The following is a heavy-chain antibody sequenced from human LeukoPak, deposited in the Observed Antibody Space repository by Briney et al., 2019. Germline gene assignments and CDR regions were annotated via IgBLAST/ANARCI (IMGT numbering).Heavy chain of an antibody. CDR1: GFTFSGSA. J-gene: IGHJ4*02. CDR2: ISNRSSYI. Sequence: GGSLRLSCAASGFTFSGSAMHWVRQASGKGLEGVSSISNRSSYIYYAYSVKGRFTISRDNAKNSLYLQMNSLRVEDTAVYYCARDGAAWCSGGSCSNFDYWGQGTLVTVSS. V-gene: IGHV3-21*01. CDR3: ARDGAAWCSGGSCSNFDY. D-gene: IGHD2-15*01.